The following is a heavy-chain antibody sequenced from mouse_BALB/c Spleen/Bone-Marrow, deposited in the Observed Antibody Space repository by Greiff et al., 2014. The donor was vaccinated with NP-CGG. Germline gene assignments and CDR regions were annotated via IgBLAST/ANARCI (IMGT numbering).Heavy chain of an antibody. CDR2: INPSSGYT. Sequence: VKLQESGAELARPGASVKMSCKASGYSFTSYTMHWVKQRPGQGLEWIGYINPSSGYTNYNQKFKDKATLTADKSSSTAYMQMSSLTSEESAVYFCARGRDYEGYFDYWGQGTTLPVSS. J-gene: IGHJ2*01. CDR3: ARGRDYEGYFDY. D-gene: IGHD2-4*01. V-gene: IGHV1-4*01. CDR1: GYSFTSYT.